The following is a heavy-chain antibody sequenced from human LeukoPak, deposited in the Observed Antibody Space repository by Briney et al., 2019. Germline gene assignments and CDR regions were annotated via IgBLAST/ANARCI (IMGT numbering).Heavy chain of an antibody. CDR3: ARDRGYSSAHFDY. V-gene: IGHV4-59*01. CDR2: IYYSGST. Sequence: SETLSLTCTVSGGSISSYYWSWLRQPPGKGLEWIGYIYYSGSTNYNPSLKSRVTISVDTSKNQFSLKLSSVTAADTAVYYCARDRGYSSAHFDYWGQGTLVTVSS. CDR1: GGSISSYY. D-gene: IGHD6-25*01. J-gene: IGHJ4*02.